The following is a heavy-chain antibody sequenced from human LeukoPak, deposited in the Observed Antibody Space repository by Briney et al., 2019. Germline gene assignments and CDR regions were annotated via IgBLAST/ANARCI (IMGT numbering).Heavy chain of an antibody. V-gene: IGHV3-23*01. CDR2: ISSAGDST. J-gene: IGHJ4*02. D-gene: IGHD3-10*01. CDR3: ADFGSGSYIFDY. Sequence: SGGSLRLSCVASEFTFNTYAMSWVRQAPGKGPEWVSGISSAGDSTFYADSVKGRFTISRDNSKNTLYLQMNYVRVEDTAMYYCADFGSGSYIFDYWGQGTLVTVSS. CDR1: EFTFNTYA.